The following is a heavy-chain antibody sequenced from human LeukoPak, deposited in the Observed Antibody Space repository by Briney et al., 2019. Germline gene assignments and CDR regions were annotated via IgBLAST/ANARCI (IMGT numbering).Heavy chain of an antibody. J-gene: IGHJ4*02. CDR1: GFTFSDYA. CDR3: AKQKGYCSRGSCYFEN. V-gene: IGHV3-23*01. D-gene: IGHD2-15*01. CDR2: VNDGGGNT. Sequence: GGSLRLACAASGFTFSDYAMRWVRQAPGKGMEWVSAVNDGGGNTYYADSVKGRFTISRDNPKNTLYLQMNSLRAEDTAIYYCAKQKGYCSRGSCYFENWGQGTLVTVSS.